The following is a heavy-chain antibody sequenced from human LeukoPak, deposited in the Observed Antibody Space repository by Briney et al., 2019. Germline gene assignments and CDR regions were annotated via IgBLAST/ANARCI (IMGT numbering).Heavy chain of an antibody. D-gene: IGHD2-2*03. CDR3: TRGGGYCSSTSCYDPYYYGMDV. Sequence: GGSLRLSCAASGFTFSSYAMSWVRQAPGKGLEWVGFIRSKAYGGTTEYAASVKGRFTISRDDSKSIAYLQMNSLKTEDTAVYYCTRGGGYCSSTSCYDPYYYGMDVWGQGTTVTVSS. CDR1: GFTFSSYA. CDR2: IRSKAYGGTT. V-gene: IGHV3-49*04. J-gene: IGHJ6*02.